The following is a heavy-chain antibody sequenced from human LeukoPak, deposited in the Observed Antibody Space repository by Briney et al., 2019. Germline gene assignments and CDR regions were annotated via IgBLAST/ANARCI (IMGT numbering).Heavy chain of an antibody. CDR3: AKAPVTSRRGAFCYPFDY. CDR1: GFSFSSYA. J-gene: IGHJ4*02. D-gene: IGHD2-15*01. CDR2: MSSSDDGR. V-gene: IGHV3-23*01. Sequence: GGSLRLSCATSGFSFSSYAMSWVRQAPGKGLEWVSAMSSSDDGRYYAASVRGRFTISRDTSRSTLYLQMNSLRAEDAAVYYCAKAPVTSRRGAFCYPFDYWGQGTLVTVSS.